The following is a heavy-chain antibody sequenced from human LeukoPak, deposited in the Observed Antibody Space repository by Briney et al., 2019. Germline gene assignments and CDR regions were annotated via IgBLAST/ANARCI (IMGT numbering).Heavy chain of an antibody. Sequence: GESLKISCNGSGYXFTSSWICWVRQMPGKGLEWMGIIYPGDSDARYSPSFQGQVTISVDKSTGTAYLQWSSLKASDTAMYYCARPSDDYYFDSRGPQTFDFWGQGTMVIVSS. J-gene: IGHJ3*01. CDR1: GYXFTSSW. V-gene: IGHV5-51*01. D-gene: IGHD3-22*01. CDR2: IYPGDSDA. CDR3: ARPSDDYYFDSRGPQTFDF.